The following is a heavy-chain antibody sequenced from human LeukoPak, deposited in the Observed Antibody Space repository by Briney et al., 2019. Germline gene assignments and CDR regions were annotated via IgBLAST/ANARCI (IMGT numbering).Heavy chain of an antibody. J-gene: IGHJ3*02. Sequence: GGSLRLSCAASGFTFSSYGMHWVRQAPGKGLEWVAFIRYDGSNKYYADSVKGRFTISRDNSKNTLYLQMNSLRAEDTAVYYCARDVPFAIVGANSAFDIWGQGTMVTVSS. V-gene: IGHV3-30*02. CDR3: ARDVPFAIVGANSAFDI. CDR1: GFTFSSYG. CDR2: IRYDGSNK. D-gene: IGHD1-26*01.